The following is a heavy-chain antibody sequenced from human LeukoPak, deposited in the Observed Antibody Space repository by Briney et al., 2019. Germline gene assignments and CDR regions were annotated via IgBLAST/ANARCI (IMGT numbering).Heavy chain of an antibody. CDR1: GYTFTGYY. CDR2: INPNSGGT. J-gene: IGHJ4*02. V-gene: IGHV1-2*06. Sequence: GASVKVSCKASGYTFTGYYMHWVRQAPGQGLEWMGRINPNSGGTNYAQKFQGRVTMTRDTSISTAYMELSRLRSDDTAVYYCARESVRDGSDYWDQGTLVTVSS. D-gene: IGHD5-24*01. CDR3: ARESVRDGSDY.